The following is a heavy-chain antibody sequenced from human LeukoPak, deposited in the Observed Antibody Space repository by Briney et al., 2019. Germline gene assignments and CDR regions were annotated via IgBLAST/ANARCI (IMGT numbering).Heavy chain of an antibody. D-gene: IGHD3-10*01. CDR2: IIPIFGTA. Sequence: GASVKVSCKASGGTFSSYAISWVRQAPGQGLEWMGGIIPIFGTANYAQKFQGRVTITADESTSTAYMELSSLRSEDTAVYYCARSFYYGSGSYYSRYADAFDIWGQGTMVTVSS. V-gene: IGHV1-69*13. CDR1: GGTFSSYA. CDR3: ARSFYYGSGSYYSRYADAFDI. J-gene: IGHJ3*02.